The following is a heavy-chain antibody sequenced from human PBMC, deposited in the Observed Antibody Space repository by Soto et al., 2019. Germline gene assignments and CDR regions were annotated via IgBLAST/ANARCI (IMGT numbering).Heavy chain of an antibody. CDR3: ARDLGGWTDY. V-gene: IGHV1-3*01. CDR1: EYTFTSYV. Sequence: QVQLVQSGAEVKKPGASVKVSCKASEYTFTSYVRHWVRQAPDQRLEGMGWINAANGNTKNSQKFQGRVTITRDTSASTAYMELSSLRSEDTTVYYCARDLGGWTDYWGQGTLVTVSS. J-gene: IGHJ4*02. D-gene: IGHD6-19*01. CDR2: INAANGNT.